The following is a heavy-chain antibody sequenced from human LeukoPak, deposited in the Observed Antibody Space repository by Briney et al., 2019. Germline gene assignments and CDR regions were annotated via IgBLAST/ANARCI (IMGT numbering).Heavy chain of an antibody. D-gene: IGHD7-27*01. V-gene: IGHV4-59*01. CDR1: GGSITSYY. Sequence: SETLSLTCTVSGGSITSYYWSWIRQPPGKGLEWIGYIYYSGTTSYNPSLKSRVTISLDTSKNQFSLKLSSVTAADTAVYYCARGANWGSPDYWGQGTLVTVSS. J-gene: IGHJ4*02. CDR3: ARGANWGSPDY. CDR2: IYYSGTT.